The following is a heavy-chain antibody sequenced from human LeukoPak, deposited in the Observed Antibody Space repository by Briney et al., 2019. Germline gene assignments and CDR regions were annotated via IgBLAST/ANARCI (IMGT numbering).Heavy chain of an antibody. J-gene: IGHJ6*04. Sequence: PGGSLRLSCAASGFTFSSYSMNWVRQAPGKGLEWVSSISSSRSYIYYADSVKGRFTISRDNAKKSLYLQMNSQRAEDTAVYYCARGWFGELFTHYYGMDVWGKGTTGTVSS. D-gene: IGHD3-10*01. CDR1: GFTFSSYS. V-gene: IGHV3-21*01. CDR2: ISSSRSYI. CDR3: ARGWFGELFTHYYGMDV.